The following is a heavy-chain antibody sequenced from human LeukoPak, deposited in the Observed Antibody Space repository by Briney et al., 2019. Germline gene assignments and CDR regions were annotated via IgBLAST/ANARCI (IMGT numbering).Heavy chain of an antibody. D-gene: IGHD6-19*01. CDR1: GYTFTSYG. CDR2: ISAYNGNT. J-gene: IGHJ4*02. Sequence: ASVKVSCKASGYTFTSYGISWVRQAPGQGLEWMGWISAYNGNTNYAQKLQGRVTMTTDTSTSTAYMELRSLRSDDTAVYYCARDLYSSGWYSSPDSLDYWGQGTLVTVSS. CDR3: ARDLYSSGWYSSPDSLDY. V-gene: IGHV1-18*01.